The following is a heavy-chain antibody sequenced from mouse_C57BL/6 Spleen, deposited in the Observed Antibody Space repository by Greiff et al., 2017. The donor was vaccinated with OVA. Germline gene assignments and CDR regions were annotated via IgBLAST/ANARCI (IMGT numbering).Heavy chain of an antibody. CDR1: GYTFTSYW. V-gene: IGHV1-69*01. Sequence: QVQLQQPGAELVMPGASVELSCKASGYTFTSYWMHWVKQRPGQGLEWIGEIDPSDSYTNYNQKFKGKSTLTVDKSSSTAYMQLSSLTSEDSAVYYCARYGSSSPYWYFDVWGTGTTVTVSS. CDR3: ARYGSSSPYWYFDV. CDR2: IDPSDSYT. D-gene: IGHD1-1*01. J-gene: IGHJ1*03.